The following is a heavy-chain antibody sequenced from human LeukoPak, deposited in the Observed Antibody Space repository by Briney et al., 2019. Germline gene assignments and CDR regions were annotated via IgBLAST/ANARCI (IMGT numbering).Heavy chain of an antibody. V-gene: IGHV4-59*01. CDR2: IYYSGST. J-gene: IGHJ6*03. CDR3: ARVLRYCSGGSCYRHYYYYMDV. CDR1: GGSISSYY. Sequence: PSETLSLTCTVSGGSISSYYWSWIRQPPGKGLEWIGYIYYSGSTNYNPSLKSRVTISVDTSKNQFSLKLSSVTAADTAVYFCARVLRYCSGGSCYRHYYYYMDVWGKGTTVTISS. D-gene: IGHD2-15*01.